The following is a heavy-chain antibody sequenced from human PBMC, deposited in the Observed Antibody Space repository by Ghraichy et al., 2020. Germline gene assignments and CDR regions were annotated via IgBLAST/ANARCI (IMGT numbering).Heavy chain of an antibody. CDR3: ARVEMGCSGGSCYYYYGMDV. CDR2: IWYDGSNK. D-gene: IGHD2-15*01. Sequence: GGSLRLSCAASGFTFSSYGMHWVRQAPGKGLEWVAVIWYDGSNKYYADSVKGRFTISRDNSKNTLYLQMNSLRAEDTAVYYCARVEMGCSGGSCYYYYGMDVWGQGTTVTVSS. V-gene: IGHV3-33*01. CDR1: GFTFSSYG. J-gene: IGHJ6*02.